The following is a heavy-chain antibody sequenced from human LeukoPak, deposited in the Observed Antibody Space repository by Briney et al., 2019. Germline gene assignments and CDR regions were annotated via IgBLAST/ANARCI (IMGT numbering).Heavy chain of an antibody. V-gene: IGHV4-39*02. Sequence: PSETLSLTCTVSGGSISSSSYYWGWIRQPPGKGLEWIGSIYYTGSTYYNPSLKSRVTISVDTSKNQFSLKVSSVTATDTAVYYCARDLTYILDCWGQGTLVTVSS. D-gene: IGHD1-26*01. J-gene: IGHJ4*02. CDR1: GGSISSSSYY. CDR2: IYYTGST. CDR3: ARDLTYILDC.